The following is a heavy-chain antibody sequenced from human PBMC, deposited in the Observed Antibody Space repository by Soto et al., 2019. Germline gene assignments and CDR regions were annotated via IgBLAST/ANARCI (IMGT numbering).Heavy chain of an antibody. Sequence: TLSLTCSVSGGSVDSVNHYWIWLRQGPGKGLEWIGYIYNGGHTFYNPSLKSRVKMLVDKSRNQFSLRLSSVTAADTAVYFCATSEYSSLSINGFDPWGQGALVTVSS. V-gene: IGHV4-30-4*08. CDR1: GGSVDSVNHY. D-gene: IGHD6-6*01. J-gene: IGHJ5*02. CDR3: ATSEYSSLSINGFDP. CDR2: IYNGGHT.